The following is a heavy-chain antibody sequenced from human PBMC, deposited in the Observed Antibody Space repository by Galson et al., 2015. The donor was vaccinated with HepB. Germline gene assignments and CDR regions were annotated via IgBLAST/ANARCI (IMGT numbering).Heavy chain of an antibody. CDR1: GFTFSNYG. CDR3: ARDPTVTTPGYYYFYMDV. Sequence: SLRLSCAASGFTFSNYGMHWVRQAPGKGLEWVAVLSYNQKNKYYADSLKGRFTISRDNSKNTLYLQMNSLRAEDTAVYYCARDPTVTTPGYYYFYMDVWGKGATVTVSS. V-gene: IGHV3-30*03. D-gene: IGHD4-11*01. J-gene: IGHJ6*03. CDR2: LSYNQKNK.